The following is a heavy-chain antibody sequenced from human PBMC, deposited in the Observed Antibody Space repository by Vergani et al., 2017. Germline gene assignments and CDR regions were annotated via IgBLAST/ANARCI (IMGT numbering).Heavy chain of an antibody. CDR3: ARELLELPRAGWFDP. D-gene: IGHD1-7*01. J-gene: IGHJ5*02. V-gene: IGHV3-30-3*01. CDR2: ISSDGSNK. Sequence: QVQLVESGGGVVQPGRSLRLSCAASGFTFSSHAMHWVRQAPGKGLEWVAVISSDGSNKYYADSVKGRFTISRDNSKNTLYLQMNSLRAEDTAVYYCARELLELPRAGWFDPWGQGTLVSVSS. CDR1: GFTFSSHA.